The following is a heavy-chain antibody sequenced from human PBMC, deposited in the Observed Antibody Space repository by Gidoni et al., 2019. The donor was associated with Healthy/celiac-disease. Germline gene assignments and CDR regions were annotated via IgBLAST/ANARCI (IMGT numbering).Heavy chain of an antibody. J-gene: IGHJ4*02. V-gene: IGHV3-23*01. D-gene: IGHD3-3*01. CDR1: GFNVSSYA. Sequence: EVQLLESGGGLVQPGWSLRLSCAASGFNVSSYAISWVRQAPGKGLEWVSAISGSGGSTYYADSVKGRFTISRDNSKNTLYLQMNSLRAEDTAVYYCAKDPRITIFGVVITHPDYWGQGTLVTVSS. CDR2: ISGSGGST. CDR3: AKDPRITIFGVVITHPDY.